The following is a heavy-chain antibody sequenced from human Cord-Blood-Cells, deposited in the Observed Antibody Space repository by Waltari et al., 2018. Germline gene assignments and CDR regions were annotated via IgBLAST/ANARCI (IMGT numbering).Heavy chain of an antibody. D-gene: IGHD3-3*01. CDR1: GGPISRGGYS. V-gene: IGHV4-31*03. CDR3: ARASDDFWSGYSNWFDP. J-gene: IGHJ5*02. Sequence: QVQLQESGPGLVKPSQTLSLTCTVSGGPISRGGYSWSWIRQHPRKGLEWIGYIYYSGSTYYNPSLKSRVTISVDTSKNQFSLKLSSVTAADTAVYYCARASDDFWSGYSNWFDPWGQGTLVTVSS. CDR2: IYYSGST.